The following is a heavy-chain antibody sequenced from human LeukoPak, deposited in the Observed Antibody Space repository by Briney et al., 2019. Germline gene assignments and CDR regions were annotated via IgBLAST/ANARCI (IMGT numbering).Heavy chain of an antibody. V-gene: IGHV1-69*13. J-gene: IGHJ3*02. CDR2: IIPIFGTA. CDR1: GGTFSSYA. D-gene: IGHD4-17*01. CDR3: AREKDYGDYAVDAFDI. Sequence: GASVKVSCKASGGTFSSYAISWVRQAPGQGLEWMGGIIPIFGTANYAQKFQGRVTITADESTSTAYMELSGLRSEDTAVYYCAREKDYGDYAVDAFDIWGQGTMVTVSS.